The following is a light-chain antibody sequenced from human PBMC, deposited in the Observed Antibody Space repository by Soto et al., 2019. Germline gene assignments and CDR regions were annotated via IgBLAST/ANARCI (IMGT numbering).Light chain of an antibody. CDR3: QQYGTSPRT. Sequence: EIVLSQSPGTLSLSPGERATLSCRASQSVSSHLAWYQQRPGQAPRLLIYGASSRATGIPDRFSGSGSGTDFTLTISRLEPEDFAVYICQQYGTSPRTFGQGTRLEIK. V-gene: IGKV3-20*01. J-gene: IGKJ5*01. CDR2: GAS. CDR1: QSVSSH.